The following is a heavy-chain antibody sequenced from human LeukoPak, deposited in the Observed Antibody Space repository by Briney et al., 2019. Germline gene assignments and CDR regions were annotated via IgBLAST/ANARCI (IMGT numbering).Heavy chain of an antibody. Sequence: KPSETLSLTCTVAGNSISSHYCSWIRQHPGKGLGCVGYIYYNGIPNYHPSLKSRVTISVDTSKNQFSLRLTSVTPADTAVYYCARDGSGTGWYAGDYWGQGTLVTVSS. CDR1: GNSISSHY. CDR3: ARDGSGTGWYAGDY. D-gene: IGHD6-19*01. V-gene: IGHV4-59*11. J-gene: IGHJ4*02. CDR2: IYYNGIP.